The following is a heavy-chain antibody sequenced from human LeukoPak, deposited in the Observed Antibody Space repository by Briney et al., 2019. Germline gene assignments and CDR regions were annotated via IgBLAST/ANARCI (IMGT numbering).Heavy chain of an antibody. V-gene: IGHV3-30*04. J-gene: IGHJ4*02. Sequence: GGSLRLSCAASGFTFSSYAMHWVRQAPGKGLEWVAVISYDGRNKYYTDSVKGRFPISRDNSKDTPYLQMNSLRAEDTAVYYCARNFNHFDYWGQGTLVTVSS. CDR1: GFTFSSYA. CDR2: ISYDGRNK. D-gene: IGHD1-14*01. CDR3: ARNFNHFDY.